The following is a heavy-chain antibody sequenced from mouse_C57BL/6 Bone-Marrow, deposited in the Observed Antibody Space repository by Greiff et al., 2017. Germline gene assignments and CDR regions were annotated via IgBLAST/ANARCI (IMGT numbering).Heavy chain of an antibody. J-gene: IGHJ4*01. D-gene: IGHD2-4*01. CDR2: IDPENGDT. Sequence: VQLKQSGAELVRPGASVKLSCTASGFNIQDDYMHWVKQRPEQGLEWIGWIDPENGDTEYASKFQGKATITADTSSNTAYLQLSSLTSEDTAVYYCTSIYYDYDYAMDYWGQGTSVTVSS. CDR1: GFNIQDDY. V-gene: IGHV14-4*01. CDR3: TSIYYDYDYAMDY.